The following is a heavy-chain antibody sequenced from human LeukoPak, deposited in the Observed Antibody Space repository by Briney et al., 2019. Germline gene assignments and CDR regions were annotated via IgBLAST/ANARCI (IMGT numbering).Heavy chain of an antibody. CDR1: GGSISSYY. Sequence: SETLSLTCTVSGGSISSYYWSWIRQPPGKGLEWIGYIYYSGSTNYNPSLKSRVTISVDTSKNQFSLKLSSVTAADTAVYYCARVTADYGSGGYSIDASLFDYWGQGTLVTVSS. D-gene: IGHD3-10*01. V-gene: IGHV4-59*01. CDR2: IYYSGST. CDR3: ARVTADYGSGGYSIDASLFDY. J-gene: IGHJ4*02.